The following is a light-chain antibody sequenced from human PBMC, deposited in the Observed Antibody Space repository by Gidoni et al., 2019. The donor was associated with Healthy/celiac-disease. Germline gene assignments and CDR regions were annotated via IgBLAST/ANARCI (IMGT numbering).Light chain of an antibody. CDR3: QQSYSTPFT. V-gene: IGKV1-39*01. Sequence: DIQMTQSPSALSASVGDRVTITCRASQSISSYLNWYQQKPGKAPKLLIYAASSLHSEVPSRFSGSGSGTDFTLTSSSLQPEDFASYYCQQSYSTPFTFGPGTKVEIK. CDR1: QSISSY. J-gene: IGKJ3*01. CDR2: AAS.